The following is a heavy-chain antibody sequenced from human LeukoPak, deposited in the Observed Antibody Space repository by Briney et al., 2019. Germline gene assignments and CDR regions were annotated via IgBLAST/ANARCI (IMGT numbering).Heavy chain of an antibody. CDR2: INHSGST. CDR3: ARGRGYYDILTGYFPFGY. CDR1: GGSFSGYY. D-gene: IGHD3-9*01. V-gene: IGHV4-34*01. Sequence: PSETLSLTCAVYGGSFSGYYWSWIRQPPGKGLDCIEEINHSGSTNYNPSLKSRVTISVATSKNQFSLKLSSVTAADTAVYYCARGRGYYDILTGYFPFGYWGQGTLVTVSS. J-gene: IGHJ4*02.